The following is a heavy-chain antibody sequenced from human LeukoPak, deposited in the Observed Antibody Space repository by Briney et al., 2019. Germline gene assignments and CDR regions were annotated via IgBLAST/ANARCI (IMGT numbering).Heavy chain of an antibody. V-gene: IGHV3-30*04. D-gene: IGHD6-13*01. CDR3: ARDFRPVVGAAGTFDY. CDR1: GFTFSSFA. Sequence: RGSLRLSCAASGFTFSSFAMDWVRQAPGKGLEWVAVISYDGSNKYYAVSVKGRFTISRDNSKNTLYLQMNSLRAEDTAVYYCARDFRPVVGAAGTFDYWGQGTLVTVSS. CDR2: ISYDGSNK. J-gene: IGHJ4*02.